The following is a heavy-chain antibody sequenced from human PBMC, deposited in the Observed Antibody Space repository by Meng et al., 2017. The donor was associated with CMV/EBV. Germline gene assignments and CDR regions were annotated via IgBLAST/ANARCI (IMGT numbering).Heavy chain of an antibody. CDR2: ISCSGGST. V-gene: IGHV3-23*01. Sequence: GESLKISCAASGFTFSSYAMSWVRQAPGKGLEWVSAISCSGGSTYYADSVKGRFTISRDNSKNTLYLQMNTLSVEDTAVYYCVRDGHSWNFDHWGQGSLVTVSS. CDR3: VRDGHSWNFDH. D-gene: IGHD6-13*01. CDR1: GFTFSSYA. J-gene: IGHJ4*02.